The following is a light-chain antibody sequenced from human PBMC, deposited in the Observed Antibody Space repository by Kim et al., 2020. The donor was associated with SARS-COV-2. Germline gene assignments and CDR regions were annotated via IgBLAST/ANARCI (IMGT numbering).Light chain of an antibody. V-gene: IGKV3-20*01. CDR1: QSVSSSY. CDR2: RAS. J-gene: IGKJ1*01. CDR3: QQYDNSRT. Sequence: EIVLTQSPGTLSLSPGEIATLSCRASQSVSSSYLAWYQQKPGQAPRLLIYRASSRATGIPDRFSGSGSGTDFILTISRLEPEDFAVYYCQQYDNSRTFGQGTKVDIK.